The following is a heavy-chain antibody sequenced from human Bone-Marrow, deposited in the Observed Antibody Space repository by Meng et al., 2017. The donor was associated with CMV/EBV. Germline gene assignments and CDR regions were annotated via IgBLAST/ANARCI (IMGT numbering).Heavy chain of an antibody. Sequence: GGSLRLSCAASGFTFSSYAMHWVRQAPGKGLEWVAVISYDGSNKYYADSVKGRFTISRDNAKNALYLQMNSLRAEDTAVYYCARAFYYGFTGSDAFDIWGQGTKVTVSS. D-gene: IGHD2-8*02. CDR1: GFTFSSYA. CDR2: ISYDGSNK. J-gene: IGHJ3*02. V-gene: IGHV3-30-3*01. CDR3: ARAFYYGFTGSDAFDI.